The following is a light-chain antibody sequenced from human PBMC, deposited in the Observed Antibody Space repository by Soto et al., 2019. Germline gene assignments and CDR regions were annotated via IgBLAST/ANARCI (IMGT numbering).Light chain of an antibody. J-gene: IGKJ1*01. CDR2: KAS. Sequence: DIQMTQSPSTLSASVGDRVTITCRASQSISSWLAWYQQKPGKAPKLLIYKASSLESGVPSRFSGSGSGTEFTLTISSLQPYNFATYYGQRYNSYLRTFGQGTKVDIK. CDR3: QRYNSYLRT. V-gene: IGKV1-5*03. CDR1: QSISSW.